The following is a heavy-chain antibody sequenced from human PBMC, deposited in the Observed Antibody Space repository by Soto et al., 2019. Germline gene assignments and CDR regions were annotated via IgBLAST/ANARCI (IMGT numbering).Heavy chain of an antibody. Sequence: QVQLVESGGGVVQPGRSLRLSCAASGFIFSTHAMHWVRQAPGEGLNWVAGIWYDGSEKYYADCVRGRLIISRDNSKNTLYLHMNSLRPEDTAVYYCATDRYGPQTLFDDWGQGTLFTVSS. J-gene: IGHJ4*02. D-gene: IGHD3-10*01. CDR1: GFIFSTHA. V-gene: IGHV3-33*01. CDR2: IWYDGSEK. CDR3: ATDRYGPQTLFDD.